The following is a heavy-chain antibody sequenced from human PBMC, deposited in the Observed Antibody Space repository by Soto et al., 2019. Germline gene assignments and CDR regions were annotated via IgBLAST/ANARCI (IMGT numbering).Heavy chain of an antibody. J-gene: IGHJ6*02. V-gene: IGHV5-51*01. Sequence: PAAALTVSCLGSGYSFANYWIAWVRQMPGKGLEWVGVIYPGDSDTTYSPSFRGQVTSSADKSISHVYRQCSSLKASDTAMYYCARNRLRQYQYGMDVWGQGTTVTVSS. D-gene: IGHD5-12*01. CDR3: ARNRLRQYQYGMDV. CDR1: GYSFANYW. CDR2: IYPGDSDT.